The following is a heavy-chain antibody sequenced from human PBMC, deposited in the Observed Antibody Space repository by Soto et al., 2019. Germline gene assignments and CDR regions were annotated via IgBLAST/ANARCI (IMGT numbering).Heavy chain of an antibody. D-gene: IGHD3-3*01. CDR2: ISAYNGNT. CDR3: AREVFGVVINPWFDP. V-gene: IGHV1-18*01. CDR1: GYTFTSYG. J-gene: IGHJ5*02. Sequence: ASVKVSCKASGYTFTSYGISWVRQAPGQGLEWMGWISAYNGNTNYAQKLQGRVTMTTDTSTSTAYMELRSLRSDDTAVYYRAREVFGVVINPWFDPWGQGTLVTVSS.